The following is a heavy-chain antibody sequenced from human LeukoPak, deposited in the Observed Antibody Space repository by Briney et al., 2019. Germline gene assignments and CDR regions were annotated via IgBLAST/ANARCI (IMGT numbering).Heavy chain of an antibody. Sequence: GGALTLSCAASGFSFSSYSMNWVREAPGKGLEWVSAISSGSTYIYYADSVKGRLPISRDTAKNSLYLQVSTLRAEDTAVYYCAREISSITSFDYWGQGTLVTVSS. V-gene: IGHV3-21*01. CDR2: ISSGSTYI. CDR1: GFSFSSYS. CDR3: AREISSITSFDY. J-gene: IGHJ4*02. D-gene: IGHD2-2*01.